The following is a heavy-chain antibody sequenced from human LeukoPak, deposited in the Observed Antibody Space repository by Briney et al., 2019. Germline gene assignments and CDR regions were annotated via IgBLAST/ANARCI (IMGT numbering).Heavy chain of an antibody. CDR3: TAGRSDYFDF. CDR1: GGSISSSSYY. J-gene: IGHJ4*02. Sequence: SETLSLTCTVSGGSISSSSYYWGWIRQPPGKGLEWIGSIYYSGSTYYNPSLKSPVTISVDTSKNQFSLKLSSVTAADTAVYYCTAGRSDYFDFWRQGTLVTVSS. V-gene: IGHV4-39*01. D-gene: IGHD6-25*01. CDR2: IYYSGST.